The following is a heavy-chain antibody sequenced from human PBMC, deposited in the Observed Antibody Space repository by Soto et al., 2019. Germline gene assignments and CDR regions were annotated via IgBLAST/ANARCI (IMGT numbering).Heavy chain of an antibody. CDR3: AKIRVAGTRYDY. V-gene: IGHV3-23*01. Sequence: GGSLRLSCAVSGFTFSSYAMSWVRQAPGKGLEWVSAISGSGGSTYYADSVKGRFTISRDNSKNTLYLQMNSLRAEDTAVYYCAKIRVAGTRYDYWGQGTLVTVSS. CDR2: ISGSGGST. CDR1: GFTFSSYA. J-gene: IGHJ4*02. D-gene: IGHD6-19*01.